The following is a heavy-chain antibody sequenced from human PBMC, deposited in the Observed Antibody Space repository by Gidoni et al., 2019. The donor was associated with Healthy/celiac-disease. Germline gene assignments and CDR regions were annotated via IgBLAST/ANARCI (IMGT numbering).Heavy chain of an antibody. CDR3: ARVSSWFDP. J-gene: IGHJ5*02. CDR1: GGSISSSSYY. V-gene: IGHV4-39*01. CDR2: TYYSGST. Sequence: QLQLQESGPGLVKPSETLSLTCTVSGGSISSSSYYWGWIRQPPGKGLEWIGSTYYSGSTYYNPSLKSRVTISVDTSKNQFSLKLSSVTAADTSVYYCARVSSWFDPWGQGTLVTVSS. D-gene: IGHD6-6*01.